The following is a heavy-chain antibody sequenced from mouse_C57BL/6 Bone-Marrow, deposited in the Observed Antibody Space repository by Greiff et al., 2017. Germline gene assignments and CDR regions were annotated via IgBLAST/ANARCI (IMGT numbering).Heavy chain of an antibody. CDR2: IDPEDGDT. D-gene: IGHD1-1*01. CDR1: GFNIKDYY. V-gene: IGHV14-1*01. J-gene: IGHJ1*03. CDR3: TSPPTPYYNGSSPWCFYV. Sequence: EVQLQQSGAELVRPGASVKLSCTASGFNIKDYYMHWVKQRPEQGLEWIGRIDPEDGDTEYAPKFQGKATMTADTSSNTAYLQLSSLTSEDTAVYYCTSPPTPYYNGSSPWCFYVWGTGTTVTVSS.